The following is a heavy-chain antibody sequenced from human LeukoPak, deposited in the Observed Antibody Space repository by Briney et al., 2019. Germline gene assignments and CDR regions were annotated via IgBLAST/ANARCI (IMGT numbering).Heavy chain of an antibody. V-gene: IGHV4-39*01. CDR2: VYYSGSI. CDR3: ARQSGSGSYYPNWFDP. Sequence: SETLSLTCTVSGGSISSHYWGWIRQPPGKGLEWTGSVYYSGSIYYNPSLKSRVTMSVDTSKNQFSLKLSSVTAADTAVYYCARQSGSGSYYPNWFDPWGQGTLVTVSS. D-gene: IGHD3-10*01. CDR1: GGSISSHY. J-gene: IGHJ5*02.